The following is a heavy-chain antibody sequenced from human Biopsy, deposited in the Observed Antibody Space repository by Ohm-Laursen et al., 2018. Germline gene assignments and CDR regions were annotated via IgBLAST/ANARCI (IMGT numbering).Heavy chain of an antibody. J-gene: IGHJ2*01. CDR1: GFTFATYG. V-gene: IGHV3-23*01. D-gene: IGHD4/OR15-4a*01. Sequence: SLRLSCTASGFTFATYGMSWVRQAPGKGLEWVSGISSSGNSTYYAGSVKGRFTISRDNSKNTLYLQLNSLRVDDTAVYYCAKDRRTMRIWYFDLWGRDTLVTVSS. CDR3: AKDRRTMRIWYFDL. CDR2: ISSSGNST.